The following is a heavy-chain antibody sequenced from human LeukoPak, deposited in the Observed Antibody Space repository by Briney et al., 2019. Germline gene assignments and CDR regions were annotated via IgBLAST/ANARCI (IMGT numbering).Heavy chain of an antibody. CDR1: GGSIRSYY. Sequence: SETLSLTCTVSGGSIRSYYWSWIRQPPGKGLEWIGYLYYSGSTNYNPSLKSRVTISVDTSKNQVPLKLTSVTAADTAVYYCARPQTPMAAYDAFDIWGQGAMVTVSS. CDR3: ARPQTPMAAYDAFDI. J-gene: IGHJ3*02. D-gene: IGHD5-18*01. V-gene: IGHV4-59*08. CDR2: LYYSGST.